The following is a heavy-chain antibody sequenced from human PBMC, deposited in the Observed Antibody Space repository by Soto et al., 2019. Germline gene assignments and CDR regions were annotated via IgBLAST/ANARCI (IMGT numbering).Heavy chain of an antibody. CDR2: IYYSGST. CDR3: ARHGYSNYYYYYYMDV. Sequence: PSETLSLTCTVSGGSISSYYWSWIRQPPGKGLQWIGYIYYSGSTNYNPSLKSRVTISVDTSKNQFSLKLSSVTAADTAVYYCARHGYSNYYYYYYMDVWGKGTTVTV. V-gene: IGHV4-59*08. CDR1: GGSISSYY. J-gene: IGHJ6*03. D-gene: IGHD4-4*01.